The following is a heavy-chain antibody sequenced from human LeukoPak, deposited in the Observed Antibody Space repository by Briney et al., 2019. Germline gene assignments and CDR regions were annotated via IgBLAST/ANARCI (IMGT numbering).Heavy chain of an antibody. CDR2: ISGSGGST. V-gene: IGHV3-23*01. CDR1: GFTFSSYA. J-gene: IGHJ4*02. D-gene: IGHD3-3*01. Sequence: PGGSLRLSCAASGFTFSSYAMSWVRQAPGKGLEWVSAISGSGGSTYYADSVKGRFTISRDNSKNTLYLQMNSLRAEDTAVYYCAKGPHGDFWSGSYFDYWGQGTLVTVSS. CDR3: AKGPHGDFWSGSYFDY.